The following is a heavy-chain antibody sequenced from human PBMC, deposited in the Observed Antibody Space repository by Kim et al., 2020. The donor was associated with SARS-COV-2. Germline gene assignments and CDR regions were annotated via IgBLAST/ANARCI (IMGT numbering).Heavy chain of an antibody. V-gene: IGHV3-15*05. CDR2: IKSKSVGGIE. J-gene: IGHJ4*01. Sequence: GGSLRLSCEASGFTFTNAWMSWVRQAPGKGQEWVGRIKSKSVGGIEEYAALVKGRFTISRDDSKNMLYVQMNSLKTDDTAVYYCSTDVPGRSPLFAFWG. CDR3: STDVPGRSPLFAF. CDR1: GFTFTNAW.